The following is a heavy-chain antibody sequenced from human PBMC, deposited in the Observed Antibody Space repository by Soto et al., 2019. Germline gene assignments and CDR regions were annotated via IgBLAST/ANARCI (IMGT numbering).Heavy chain of an antibody. CDR3: AGDRSAVAGRRPYYYYYYGMDV. D-gene: IGHD6-19*01. CDR2: IYSGGST. Sequence: GGSLRLSCAASGFTVSSNYMSWVRQAPGKGLEWVSVIYSGGSTYYADSVKGRFTISRDNSKNTLYLQMNSPRAEDTAVYYCAGDRSAVAGRRPYYYYYYGMDVWGQGTTVTVSS. J-gene: IGHJ6*02. V-gene: IGHV3-53*01. CDR1: GFTVSSNY.